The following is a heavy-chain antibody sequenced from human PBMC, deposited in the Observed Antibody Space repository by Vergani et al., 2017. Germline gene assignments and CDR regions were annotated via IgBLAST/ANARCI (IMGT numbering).Heavy chain of an antibody. J-gene: IGHJ4*02. CDR2: IHTSGST. CDR3: VGGSFLGGSCYKPLFYY. CDR1: GGSLNSHNYY. V-gene: IGHV4-61*02. D-gene: IGHD2-15*01. Sequence: QVQPQESGPGLVKPSQTLSLTCPVSGGSLNSHNYYWSWIRQPAGKGLEWIGRIHTSGSTHYNPSLKSRVTMSEDTSKNQFSLNLTSVTAADTAVYFCVGGSFLGGSCYKPLFYYWGQGILVTVSS.